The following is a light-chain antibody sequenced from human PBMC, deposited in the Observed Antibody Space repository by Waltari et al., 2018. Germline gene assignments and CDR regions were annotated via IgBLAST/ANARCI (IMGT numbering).Light chain of an antibody. CDR3: MQGTHRPWT. J-gene: IGKJ1*01. V-gene: IGKV2-30*01. Sequence: DVVMTQSPLSLPVTLGQPASISCRSSQSLVSSDGNTYFNWFQQRQGQSPMRLLYKVSNRDSGVPARFGGSGSGTEFTLRINRVEAEDVGVYYCMQGTHRPWTFGQGTKVEI. CDR2: KVS. CDR1: QSLVSSDGNTY.